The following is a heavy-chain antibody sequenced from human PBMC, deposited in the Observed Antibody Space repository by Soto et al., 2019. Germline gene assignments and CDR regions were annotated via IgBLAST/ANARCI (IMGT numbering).Heavy chain of an antibody. CDR2: ISTYTGNT. Sequence: QVHLVQSGAEVKKPGASVKVSCKASGYTFTNYDINWVRQAPGQGLEWMGWISTYTGNTNYAQKLQGRVTMTTDTSTRTDYMELGSLRPGDTAVYNGARGHYYGSGRPTPGGMDVWGQGTTVTVSS. CDR1: GYTFTNYD. V-gene: IGHV1-18*01. D-gene: IGHD3-10*01. J-gene: IGHJ6*02. CDR3: ARGHYYGSGRPTPGGMDV.